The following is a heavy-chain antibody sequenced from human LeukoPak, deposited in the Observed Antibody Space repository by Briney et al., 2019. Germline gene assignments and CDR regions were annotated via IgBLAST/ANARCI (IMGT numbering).Heavy chain of an antibody. Sequence: GGSLRLSCAASGFTFSSYAMSWVRQAPGKGLEWVSAISGSGGSTYYADSVKGRFTISRDNSKNTLYLQMNSQRAEDTAVYYCAKGLGYCSSTSRYTGFNAFDIWGQGTMVTVSS. V-gene: IGHV3-23*01. CDR3: AKGLGYCSSTSRYTGFNAFDI. J-gene: IGHJ3*02. CDR1: GFTFSSYA. D-gene: IGHD2-2*02. CDR2: ISGSGGST.